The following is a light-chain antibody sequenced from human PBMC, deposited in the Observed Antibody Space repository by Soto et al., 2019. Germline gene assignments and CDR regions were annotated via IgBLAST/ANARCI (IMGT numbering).Light chain of an antibody. CDR2: DVS. J-gene: IGLJ2*01. Sequence: QSALTQPASVSGSPGQSITISCTGTSSDVGGYNYVSWYQQHPGKAPKLMIFDVSDRPSGVSNRFSASKSGNTASLTISGLQAEDEADYYCISYTSSSTLVLFGGGTKVTVL. CDR1: SSDVGGYNY. CDR3: ISYTSSSTLVL. V-gene: IGLV2-14*01.